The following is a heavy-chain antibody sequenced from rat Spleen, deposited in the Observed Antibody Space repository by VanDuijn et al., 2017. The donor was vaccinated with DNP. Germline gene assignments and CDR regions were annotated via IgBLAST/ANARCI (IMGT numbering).Heavy chain of an antibody. CDR1: GFTFSSYW. Sequence: EVQLVETGGGLVQPGGSLKLSCEASGFTFSSYWMFWIRQVPGKGLEWVACINTDGGSTCYADSVKGRFTVSRDNAHNTVFLQMNSLRSDDAATYYCTKDLHYWAMDAWGPGTSVTVSS. J-gene: IGHJ4*01. D-gene: IGHD3-2*01. CDR2: INTDGGST. V-gene: IGHV5-58*01. CDR3: TKDLHYWAMDA.